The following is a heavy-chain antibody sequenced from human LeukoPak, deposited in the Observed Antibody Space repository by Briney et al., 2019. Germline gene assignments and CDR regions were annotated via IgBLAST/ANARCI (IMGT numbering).Heavy chain of an antibody. D-gene: IGHD6-13*01. CDR1: GGSITTTNFY. J-gene: IGHJ3*02. V-gene: IGHV4-39*02. Sequence: SETLSLTCTVSGGSITTTNFYWGWIRQPPGKGLEWIGSVYYSGSTYDNPSLKSRVTISLVTSQNHFSLRLSSVTAADTAVYYCARPYSTSCHDTFDIWGQGTMVTVSS. CDR3: ARPYSTSCHDTFDI. CDR2: VYYSGST.